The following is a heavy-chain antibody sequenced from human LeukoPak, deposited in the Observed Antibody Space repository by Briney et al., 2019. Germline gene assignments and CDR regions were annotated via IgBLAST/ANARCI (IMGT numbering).Heavy chain of an antibody. Sequence: GGSLRLSCAASGFTFSSYAMSWVRQAPGKELEWVSAIGGSGGSTYYADSVKGRFTISRDNSKNTLYLQMNSLRAEDTAVYYCAKDHKARITMVRGNDYWGQGTLVTVSS. D-gene: IGHD3-10*01. CDR1: GFTFSSYA. V-gene: IGHV3-23*01. J-gene: IGHJ4*02. CDR3: AKDHKARITMVRGNDY. CDR2: IGGSGGST.